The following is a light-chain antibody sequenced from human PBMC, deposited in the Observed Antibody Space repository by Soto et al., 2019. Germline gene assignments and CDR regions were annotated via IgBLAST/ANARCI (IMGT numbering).Light chain of an antibody. Sequence: QSALTQPASVSGSPGQSITISCTGTSSDVGGYNYVSWYQQHPGKAPKLMIYDVSNRPSGVSNRSSGSKSGNTASLTISGLQAEDEADYYCSSYTSSTGVFGGGTKLTVL. CDR2: DVS. J-gene: IGLJ2*01. CDR1: SSDVGGYNY. V-gene: IGLV2-14*01. CDR3: SSYTSSTGV.